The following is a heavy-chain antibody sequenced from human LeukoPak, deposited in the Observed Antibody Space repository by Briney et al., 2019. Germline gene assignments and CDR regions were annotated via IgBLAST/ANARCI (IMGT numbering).Heavy chain of an antibody. CDR2: IYYSGST. D-gene: IGHD3-10*01. CDR1: GGSISSYY. J-gene: IGHJ5*02. CDR3: ASITMVRGEGWFDP. Sequence: PSETLSLTCTVSGGSISSYYWSWIRQPPGKGLEWIGYIYYSGSTNYNPSLKSRVTISVDTSKNQFSLKLSSVTAADTAVYYCASITMVRGEGWFDPWGQGTLVTVSS. V-gene: IGHV4-59*01.